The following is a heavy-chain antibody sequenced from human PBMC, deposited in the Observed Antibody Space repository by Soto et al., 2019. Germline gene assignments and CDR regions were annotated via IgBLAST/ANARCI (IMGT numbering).Heavy chain of an antibody. Sequence: GESLKISCKGSGYSFTSYWIGWVRQMPGKGLECMGIIYPGDSDTRYSPSFQGQVTISADKSISTAYLQWSSLKASDSAMYYCARQGSQTGKFYYYGMDVSGQGTTVTVSS. J-gene: IGHJ6*02. D-gene: IGHD3-10*01. CDR3: ARQGSQTGKFYYYGMDV. V-gene: IGHV5-51*01. CDR2: IYPGDSDT. CDR1: GYSFTSYW.